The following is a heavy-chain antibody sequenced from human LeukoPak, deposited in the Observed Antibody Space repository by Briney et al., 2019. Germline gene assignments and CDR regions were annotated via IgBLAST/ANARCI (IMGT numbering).Heavy chain of an antibody. V-gene: IGHV4-59*01. CDR3: ARDSSGWYHWFDP. Sequence: SETLSLTCTVSGGSISNYYWSWVRQPPGKGLEWIGYIYYSGSTNYNPSLKSRVTISVDTSKNQFSLKLTSVTAADTAVYYWARDSSGWYHWFDPWGQGTLVTVSS. CDR2: IYYSGST. D-gene: IGHD6-19*01. J-gene: IGHJ5*02. CDR1: GGSISNYY.